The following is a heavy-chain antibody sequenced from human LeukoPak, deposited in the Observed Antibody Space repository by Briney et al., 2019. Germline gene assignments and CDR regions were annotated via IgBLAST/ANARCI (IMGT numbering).Heavy chain of an antibody. D-gene: IGHD6-6*01. Sequence: GGSLRLSCAASGFTFSSYVMHWVRQAPGKGLEWVAIISYDGSNEYYADSVRGRFTISRDNSKNTLYLQMNSLRAADTAVYYCAGDKGTSYLSSFDYWGQGTLVTVSS. CDR1: GFTFSSYV. CDR3: AGDKGTSYLSSFDY. CDR2: ISYDGSNE. J-gene: IGHJ4*02. V-gene: IGHV3-30*04.